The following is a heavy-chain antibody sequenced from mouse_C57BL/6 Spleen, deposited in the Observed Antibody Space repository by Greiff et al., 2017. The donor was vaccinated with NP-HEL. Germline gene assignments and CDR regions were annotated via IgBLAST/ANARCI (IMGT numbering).Heavy chain of an antibody. CDR3: ARGVTTVVATGYFDY. CDR1: GYTFTSYG. CDR2: IYPRSGNT. D-gene: IGHD1-1*01. Sequence: QVQLKQSGAELARPGASVKLSCKASGYTFTSYGISWVKQRTGQGLEWIGEIYPRSGNTYYNEKFKGKGTLTADKSSSTAYMELLSLTSEDSAVYFCARGVTTVVATGYFDYWGQGTTLTVSS. V-gene: IGHV1-81*01. J-gene: IGHJ2*01.